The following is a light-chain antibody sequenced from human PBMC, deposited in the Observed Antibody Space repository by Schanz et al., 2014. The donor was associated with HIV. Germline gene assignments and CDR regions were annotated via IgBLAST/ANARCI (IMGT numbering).Light chain of an antibody. CDR3: QQYNTWPRT. J-gene: IGKJ1*01. CDR2: RAS. Sequence: EIVMTQFPATLSVSPGGTATLSCRASQSVANNLAWYQQKPGQAPRLLMYRASTRATDFPARYSGSGSGTEFTLTISSLQSEDFAVYYCQQYNTWPRTFGQGTKVELK. CDR1: QSVANN. V-gene: IGKV3-15*01.